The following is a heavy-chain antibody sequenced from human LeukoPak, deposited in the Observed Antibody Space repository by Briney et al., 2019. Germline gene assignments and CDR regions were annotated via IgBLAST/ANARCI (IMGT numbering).Heavy chain of an antibody. D-gene: IGHD3-9*01. Sequence: GGSLRLSCAASGFTFSSYAMSWVRQAPGEGLEWVSAISGSGGSTYYADSVKGRFTISRDNSKNTLYLQMNSLRAEDTAVYYCAKDSGEGYDILTGYYFDYWGQGTLVTVSS. V-gene: IGHV3-23*01. J-gene: IGHJ4*02. CDR1: GFTFSSYA. CDR3: AKDSGEGYDILTGYYFDY. CDR2: ISGSGGST.